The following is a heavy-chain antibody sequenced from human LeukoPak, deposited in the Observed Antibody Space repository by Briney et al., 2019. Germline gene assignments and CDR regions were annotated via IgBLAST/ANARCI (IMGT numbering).Heavy chain of an antibody. J-gene: IGHJ4*02. CDR2: INHSGST. D-gene: IGHD3-10*01. CDR1: GGSFSGYY. Sequence: SETLSLTCAVYGGSFSGYYWSWIRQPPGKGLEWIGEINHSGSTNYNPSLKSRVTISVDTSKNQFSLKLSSVTAADTAVYYCARGRGGLTYYYGSGSYPRFDYWGQGTLVTVSS. CDR3: ARGRGGLTYYYGSGSYPRFDY. V-gene: IGHV4-34*01.